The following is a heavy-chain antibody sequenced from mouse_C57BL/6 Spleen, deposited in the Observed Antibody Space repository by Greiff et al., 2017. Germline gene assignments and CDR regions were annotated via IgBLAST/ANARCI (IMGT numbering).Heavy chain of an antibody. V-gene: IGHV1-80*01. Sequence: QVPLQTYGPALVKPGASVKISCKASGYAFSSYWMNWVKQRPGKGLEWIGQIYPGDGDTNYNGKFKGKAALTADKSSSTAYMQLSSLTSEDSAVYFCARSDYKDYWGQGTTLTVSS. J-gene: IGHJ2*01. CDR3: ARSDYKDY. CDR2: IYPGDGDT. D-gene: IGHD2-13*01. CDR1: GYAFSSYW.